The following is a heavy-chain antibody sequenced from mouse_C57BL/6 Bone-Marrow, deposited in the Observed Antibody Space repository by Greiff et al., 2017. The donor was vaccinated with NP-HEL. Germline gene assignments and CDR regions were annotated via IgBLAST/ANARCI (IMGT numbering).Heavy chain of an antibody. V-gene: IGHV5-17*01. D-gene: IGHD1-3*01. CDR3: ARLYRNYWYFDV. J-gene: IGHJ1*03. CDR2: ISSGSSTI. Sequence: EVKLVESGGGLVKPGGSLKLSCAASGFTFSDYGMHWVRQAPEKGLEWVAYISSGSSTIYYADTVKGRFTISRDNAKNTLFLQMTSLSSEDTAMYYCARLYRNYWYFDVWGTGTTGTVSS. CDR1: GFTFSDYG.